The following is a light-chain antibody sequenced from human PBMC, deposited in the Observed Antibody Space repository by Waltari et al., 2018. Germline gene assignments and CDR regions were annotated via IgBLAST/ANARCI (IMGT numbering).Light chain of an antibody. CDR1: QDISNY. J-gene: IGKJ2*01. CDR3: QQTYGLPPYT. V-gene: IGKV1-39*01. Sequence: DIQMTQSPSSLSASVGDRVTITCQASQDISNYLNWYQQKPGKAPNLLIYGASSLQSGVPSRFSGSASGTVFTLTISSLQPEDSATYYCQQTYGLPPYTFGQGTKLEI. CDR2: GAS.